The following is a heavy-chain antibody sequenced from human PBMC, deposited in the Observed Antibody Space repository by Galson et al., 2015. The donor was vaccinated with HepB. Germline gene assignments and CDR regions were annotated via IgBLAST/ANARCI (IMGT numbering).Heavy chain of an antibody. CDR2: MNNSGGT. CDR3: AGWDTIAARDY. J-gene: IGHJ4*02. Sequence: SETLSLTCAVYGGSFSGNSWGWIRQPPGKGLEWIGEMNNSGGTNYSPSLKSRVTISVDTSKNHFSLKLTSVTAADTAVYYCAGWDTIAARDYWGQGTLVTVSS. D-gene: IGHD6-6*01. CDR1: GGSFSGNS. V-gene: IGHV4-34*01.